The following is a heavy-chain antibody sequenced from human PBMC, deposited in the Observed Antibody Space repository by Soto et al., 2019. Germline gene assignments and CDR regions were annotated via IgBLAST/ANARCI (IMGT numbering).Heavy chain of an antibody. CDR1: GGTFSSYA. V-gene: IGHV1-69*01. CDR3: ALEARSHGAFDI. J-gene: IGHJ3*02. Sequence: QVQLVQSGAEVKKPGSSVKVSCKASGGTFSSYAISWVRQAPGQGLEWMGGIIPFFGTAHYAQKFQGRVTITADESTSTAYMELSSLRSEDTAVYYCALEARSHGAFDIWGQGTMVTVSS. CDR2: IIPFFGTA.